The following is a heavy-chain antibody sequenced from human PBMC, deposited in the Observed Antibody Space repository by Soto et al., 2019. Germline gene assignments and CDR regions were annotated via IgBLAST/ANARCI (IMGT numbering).Heavy chain of an antibody. CDR2: ISYDGSNK. CDR3: AKAVAGYYYYYGMDG. CDR1: GFTFSSYG. J-gene: IGHJ6*02. D-gene: IGHD6-19*01. Sequence: PGGSLRLSCAASGFTFSSYGMHWVRQAPGKGLEWVAVISYDGSNKYYADSVKGRFTISRDNSKNTLYLQMNSLRAEDTAVYYCAKAVAGYYYYYGMDGWGQGTTVTVAS. V-gene: IGHV3-30*18.